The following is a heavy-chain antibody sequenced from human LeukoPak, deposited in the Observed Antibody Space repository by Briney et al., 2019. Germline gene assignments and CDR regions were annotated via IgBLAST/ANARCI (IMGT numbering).Heavy chain of an antibody. CDR1: GFTFTSHW. V-gene: IGHV3-74*01. CDR2: ISTDGSIS. Sequence: GGSLRLSCAASGFTFTSHWMHWVRQVPGKGLFWVSVISTDGSISGYADSVKGRFTISRDNAKNTVYLQMNSLRAEDTAVYYCARDHSRVFGAVMSWWFGPWGQGNLVTVSS. D-gene: IGHD3-3*01. J-gene: IGHJ5*02. CDR3: ARDHSRVFGAVMSWWFGP.